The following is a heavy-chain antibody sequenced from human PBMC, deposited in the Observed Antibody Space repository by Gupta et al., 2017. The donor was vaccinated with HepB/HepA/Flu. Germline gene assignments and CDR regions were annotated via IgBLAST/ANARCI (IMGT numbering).Heavy chain of an antibody. J-gene: IGHJ3*02. CDR2: IRAYNGNT. D-gene: IGHD2-2*01. V-gene: IGHV1-18*01. CDR1: GYNFTSYG. CDR3: ARVGVPAATGHGPAFDI. Sequence: QVQLVQPGAEVKKPGASVKVSCKASGYNFTSYGISWVRQAPGQGLEWMGWIRAYNGNTNYAQKLQGRGTMTTDTSTSTAYMELRSLRSDDTAVYYCARVGVPAATGHGPAFDIWGQGTMVTVSS.